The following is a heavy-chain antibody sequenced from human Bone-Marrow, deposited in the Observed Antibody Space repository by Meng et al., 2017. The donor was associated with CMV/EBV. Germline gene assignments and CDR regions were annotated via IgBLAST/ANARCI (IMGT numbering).Heavy chain of an antibody. V-gene: IGHV1-18*01. J-gene: IGHJ4*02. CDR1: GYIFTRYD. CDR3: ASMTFGITGTNRIFDY. CDR2: ISAYSGNK. D-gene: IGHD1-7*01. Sequence: ASVKVSCKTSGYIFTRYDIGWVRQAPGQGLEWMGWISAYSGNKNYARRLQGRVTLTTETSTNTAYMELSSLRSEDTAVYYCASMTFGITGTNRIFDYWGQGTLVTVSS.